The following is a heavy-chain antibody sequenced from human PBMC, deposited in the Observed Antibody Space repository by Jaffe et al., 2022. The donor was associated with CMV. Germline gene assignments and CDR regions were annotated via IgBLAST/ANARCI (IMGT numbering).Heavy chain of an antibody. J-gene: IGHJ4*02. CDR1: GGSISSSSYY. CDR2: IYYSGST. Sequence: QLQLQESGPGLVKPSETLSLTCTVSGGSISSSSYYWGWIRQPPGKGLEWIGSIYYSGSTYYNPSLKSRVTISVDTSKNQFSLKLSSVTAADTAVYYCARQGSDIVVVQRPLYYFDYWGQGTLVTVSS. V-gene: IGHV4-39*01. CDR3: ARQGSDIVVVQRPLYYFDY. D-gene: IGHD2-2*01.